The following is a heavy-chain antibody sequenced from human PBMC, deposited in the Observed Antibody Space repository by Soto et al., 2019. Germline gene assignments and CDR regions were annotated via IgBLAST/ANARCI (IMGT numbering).Heavy chain of an antibody. CDR3: TGGSGWVSDS. D-gene: IGHD6-19*01. J-gene: IGHJ4*02. Sequence: EVQLVESGGSLVQPGGSLRLSCAASGSSNSMSWVRQAPGKGLEWVANIGQDGGEKNYLESVRGRFTISRDSAKKSLYLEMNSLRAEDTAVYYCTGGSGWVSDSWGQGTLVTVSS. V-gene: IGHV3-7*05. CDR2: IGQDGGEK. CDR1: GSSNS.